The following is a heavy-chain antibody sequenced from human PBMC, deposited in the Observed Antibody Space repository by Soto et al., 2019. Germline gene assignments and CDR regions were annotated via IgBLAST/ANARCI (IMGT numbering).Heavy chain of an antibody. V-gene: IGHV3-33*01. CDR3: ARGGRTARYYYGMDV. D-gene: IGHD5-18*01. J-gene: IGHJ6*02. CDR2: IWYDGSNK. CDR1: GFTFSSYG. Sequence: GGSLRLSCAASGFTFSSYGMHWVRQAPGKGLEWVAVIWYDGSNKYYADSVKGRFTISRDNSKNTLYLQMNSLRAEDTAVYYCARGGRTARYYYGMDVWGQGTTVTVSS.